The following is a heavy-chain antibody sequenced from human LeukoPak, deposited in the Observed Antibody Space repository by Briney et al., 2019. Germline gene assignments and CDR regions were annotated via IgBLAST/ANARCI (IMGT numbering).Heavy chain of an antibody. D-gene: IGHD6-19*01. Sequence: RSGGSLRLSCAASGFTFSSYGMHWVRQAPGKGLEGVAVIWYDGSNKYYADSVKGRFSISRDNSKNTLYLQMNSLRAEDTAVYYCARDLSSGWLDYWGQGTLVTVSS. J-gene: IGHJ4*02. CDR2: IWYDGSNK. CDR3: ARDLSSGWLDY. V-gene: IGHV3-33*01. CDR1: GFTFSSYG.